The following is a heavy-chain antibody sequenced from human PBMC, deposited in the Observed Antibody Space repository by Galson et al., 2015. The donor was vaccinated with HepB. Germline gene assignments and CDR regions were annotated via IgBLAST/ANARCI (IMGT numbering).Heavy chain of an antibody. V-gene: IGHV3-23*01. CDR3: AKDRGFYYGSGSYFEDDSRSYYYGMDV. Sequence: SLRLSCAASGFTFSSYVMSWVRQAPGKGLEWVSGISGSGGSTYDADSVKGRFTISRDNYKNTLYLQMSSLRAEDTAVYYCAKDRGFYYGSGSYFEDDSRSYYYGMDVWGQGTTVTVSS. J-gene: IGHJ6*02. CDR2: ISGSGGST. CDR1: GFTFSSYV. D-gene: IGHD3-10*01.